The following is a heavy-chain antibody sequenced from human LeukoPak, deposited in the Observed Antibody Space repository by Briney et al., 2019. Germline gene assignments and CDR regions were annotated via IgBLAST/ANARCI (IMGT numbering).Heavy chain of an antibody. J-gene: IGHJ3*02. Sequence: SGTLSLTCAVSGGSISSSNWWSWVRQPPGKGLEWIGEIYHSGSTNYNPSLKSRVTISVDKSKNQFSLKPSSVTAADTAVYYCASLPSTSSMLDAFDIWGQGTMVTVSS. CDR1: GGSISSSNW. V-gene: IGHV4-4*02. CDR3: ASLPSTSSMLDAFDI. D-gene: IGHD2-8*01. CDR2: IYHSGST.